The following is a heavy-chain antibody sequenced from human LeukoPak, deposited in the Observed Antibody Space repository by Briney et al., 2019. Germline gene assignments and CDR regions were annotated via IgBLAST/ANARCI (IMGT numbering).Heavy chain of an antibody. CDR1: GGSFSGYY. V-gene: IGHV4-34*01. D-gene: IGHD3-9*01. J-gene: IGHJ3*02. CDR2: INHSGST. CDR3: ARDRILTGYYYDAFDI. Sequence: SETLSLTCAVYGGSFSGYYWSWIRQPPGKGLEWIGEINHSGSTNYNPSLKSRVTISVDTSKNQFSLKLSSVTAADTAVYYCARDRILTGYYYDAFDIWGQGTMVTVSS.